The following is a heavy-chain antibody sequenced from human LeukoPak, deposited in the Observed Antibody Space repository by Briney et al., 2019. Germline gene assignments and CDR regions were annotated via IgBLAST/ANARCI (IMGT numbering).Heavy chain of an antibody. Sequence: PGGSLRLSCTASGLIFTNYAMTWVRQAPGKGLEWVSTISGSGATTYYADSVKGRFTISRENSKNTLYLQMSTLRAEDTAVYYCARRAGAYSHPYDYWGQGTLVTVSS. D-gene: IGHD4/OR15-4a*01. CDR3: ARRAGAYSHPYDY. J-gene: IGHJ4*02. V-gene: IGHV3-23*01. CDR1: GLIFTNYA. CDR2: ISGSGATT.